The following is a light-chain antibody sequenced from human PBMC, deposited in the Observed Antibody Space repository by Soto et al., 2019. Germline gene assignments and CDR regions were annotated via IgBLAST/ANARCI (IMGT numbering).Light chain of an antibody. CDR1: QSVNSNY. CDR3: QQYDKSPWT. CDR2: STS. V-gene: IGKV3-20*01. J-gene: IGKJ1*01. Sequence: EIVLTQSPGTLSLSPGEGATLSCRASQSVNSNYLAWFQQKPGQAPRLLIYSTSNRATGIPDRFSGSGSGKDFTRTISRLEPEDFVVYYCQQYDKSPWTFGQGTKVEIK.